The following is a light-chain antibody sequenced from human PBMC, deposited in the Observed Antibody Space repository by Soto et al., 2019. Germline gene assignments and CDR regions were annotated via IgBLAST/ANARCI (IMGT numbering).Light chain of an antibody. CDR3: KQYGSFTSP. CDR1: QSVSSSY. Sequence: EIVLTQSPGTLSLSPGERATLSCRASQSVSSSYLAWYQQKPGQAPRLLIYGASSRATGIPDRFSGSGSGTDFTLTISGLEPEDFAVYSCKQYGSFTSPFGPGTKVAIK. CDR2: GAS. V-gene: IGKV3-20*01. J-gene: IGKJ3*01.